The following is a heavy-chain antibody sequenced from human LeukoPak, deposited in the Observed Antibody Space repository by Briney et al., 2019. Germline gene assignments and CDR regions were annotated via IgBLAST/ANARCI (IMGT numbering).Heavy chain of an antibody. J-gene: IGHJ4*02. D-gene: IGHD3-22*01. CDR1: GFTFSSYW. Sequence: GGSLRLSCAASGFTFSSYWMSWVRQAPGKGLEWVANIKQDGSEKYYVDSVKGRFTISRDNAKNSLYLQMNNLRAEDTAVYYCARESTYYYASSGYSDYWGQGTLVTVSS. V-gene: IGHV3-7*01. CDR2: IKQDGSEK. CDR3: ARESTYYYASSGYSDY.